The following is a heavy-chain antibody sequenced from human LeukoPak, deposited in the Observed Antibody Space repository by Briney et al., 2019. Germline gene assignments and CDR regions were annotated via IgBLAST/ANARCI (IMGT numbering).Heavy chain of an antibody. J-gene: IGHJ4*02. Sequence: VASVKVSRKASGGTFSSYAISWVRQAPGQGLEWMGGIIPIFGTANYAQKFQGRVTITADKSTSTAYMELSSLRSEDTAVYYCARENYGGNSENYWGQGTLVTVSS. CDR3: ARENYGGNSENY. D-gene: IGHD4-23*01. CDR1: GGTFSSYA. V-gene: IGHV1-69*06. CDR2: IIPIFGTA.